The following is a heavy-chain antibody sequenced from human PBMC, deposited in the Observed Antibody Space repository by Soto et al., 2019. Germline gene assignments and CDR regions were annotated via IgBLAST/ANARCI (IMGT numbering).Heavy chain of an antibody. CDR2: IYYSGST. CDR3: ARGSESSIFGVVTNYYYYGMDV. J-gene: IGHJ6*02. Sequence: SETLSLTCVVSGGSISSYYWSWIRQPPGKGLEWIGYIYYSGSTNYNPSLKSRVTISVDTSKNQFSLKLSSVTAADTAVYYCARGSESSIFGVVTNYYYYGMDVWGQGTTVTVSS. V-gene: IGHV4-59*01. CDR1: GGSISSYY. D-gene: IGHD3-3*01.